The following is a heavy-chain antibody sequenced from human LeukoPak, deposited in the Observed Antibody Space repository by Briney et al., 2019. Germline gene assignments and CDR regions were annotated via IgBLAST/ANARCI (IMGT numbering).Heavy chain of an antibody. Sequence: GASVKVSCKASGYTFTSYYMHWVRQAPGQGLEWMGIINPSGGSTSYAQKFQGRVTMTSDTSTSTVYMELSSLRSEDTAVYYCARDLDLYGGYVNYFDYWGQGTLVTVSS. CDR1: GYTFTSYY. V-gene: IGHV1-46*01. D-gene: IGHD6-25*01. J-gene: IGHJ4*02. CDR2: INPSGGST. CDR3: ARDLDLYGGYVNYFDY.